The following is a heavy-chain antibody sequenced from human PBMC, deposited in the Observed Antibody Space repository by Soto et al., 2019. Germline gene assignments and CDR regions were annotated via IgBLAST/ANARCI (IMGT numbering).Heavy chain of an antibody. CDR2: IYYSGNT. Sequence: SETLSLTCSVSSASLSSSTYYWSWIRQPPGRGPEWIGSIYYSGNTYYKPSLKSRVSISIDTSRNQFSLKLTSVTAADTAVYYCARGFAIDWYTYYFVYWGQGPLVTVSS. CDR3: ARGFAIDWYTYYFVY. D-gene: IGHD3-9*01. J-gene: IGHJ4*02. V-gene: IGHV4-39*07. CDR1: SASLSSSTYY.